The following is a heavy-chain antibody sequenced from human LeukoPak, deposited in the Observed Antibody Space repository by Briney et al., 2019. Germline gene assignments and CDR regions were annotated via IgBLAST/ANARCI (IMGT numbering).Heavy chain of an antibody. J-gene: IGHJ6*02. CDR2: INPSGGST. D-gene: IGHD2-21*02. CDR3: ARAEGCGGDCYPLYYYYYGMDV. CDR1: GYTFTSYY. V-gene: IGHV1-46*01. Sequence: ASVKVSCKASGYTFTSYYMHWVRQAPGQGLEWMGIINPSGGSTSYAQKFQGRVTITRDTSASTAYMELSSLRSEDTAVYYCARAEGCGGDCYPLYYYYYGMDVWGQGTTVTVSS.